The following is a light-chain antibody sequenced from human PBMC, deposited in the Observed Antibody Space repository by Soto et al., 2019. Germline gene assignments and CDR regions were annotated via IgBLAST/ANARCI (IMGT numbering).Light chain of an antibody. CDR3: SSYTSSSTLV. CDR2: EGS. CDR1: SSDVGSYNL. J-gene: IGLJ1*01. V-gene: IGLV2-14*02. Sequence: QSALTQPASVSGSPGQSITISCTGTSSDVGSYNLVSGYQQHPGKAPKLMIYEGSKRPSGVSNRFSGSKSGNTASLTISGLQAEDEADYYCSSYTSSSTLVFGTGTKVTVL.